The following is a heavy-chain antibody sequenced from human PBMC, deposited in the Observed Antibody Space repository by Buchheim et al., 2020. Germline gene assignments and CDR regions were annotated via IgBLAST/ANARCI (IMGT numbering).Heavy chain of an antibody. CDR3: ARDLVVQGVIDYYYYGMDV. D-gene: IGHD3-10*01. V-gene: IGHV3-48*03. CDR1: GFTFSSYE. CDR2: ISSSGSTI. J-gene: IGHJ6*02. Sequence: EVQLVESGGGLVQPGGSLRLSCAASGFTFSSYEMNWVRQAPGKGLEWVSYISSSGSTIYYADSVKGRFTISRDNAKNSLYLQRNSLRGEDTAVYYCARDLVVQGVIDYYYYGMDVWGQGTT.